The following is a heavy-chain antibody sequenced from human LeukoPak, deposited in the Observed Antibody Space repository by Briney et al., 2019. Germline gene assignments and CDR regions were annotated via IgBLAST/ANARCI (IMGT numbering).Heavy chain of an antibody. Sequence: SETLSLTCTVSGGSISSYYWGWLRQRPGQGLEWIGYVYYSGSTNSNPPPKSGVTISVATSKNQFLLKLSSVTAAETAVYCCATPGLGIWYNWGQGTLVTVSS. CDR1: GGSISSYY. CDR2: VYYSGST. CDR3: ATPGLGIWYN. D-gene: IGHD3/OR15-3a*01. V-gene: IGHV4-59*08. J-gene: IGHJ4*02.